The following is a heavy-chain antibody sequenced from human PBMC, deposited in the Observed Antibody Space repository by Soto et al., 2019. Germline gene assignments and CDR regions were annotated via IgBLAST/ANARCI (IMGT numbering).Heavy chain of an antibody. J-gene: IGHJ4*02. CDR2: TYYRSKWYS. V-gene: IGHV6-1*01. Sequence: PAQTLSLTCGISGDSVSTDSAGWNWIRQSPSRGLEWLGRTYYRSKWYSDYAVSVKSRIIINPDTSKNQFSLQLSSVTPEDTAVYYCARGYTYSFDCWGQGNLVTVSS. CDR1: GDSVSTDSAG. D-gene: IGHD2-2*02. CDR3: ARGYTYSFDC.